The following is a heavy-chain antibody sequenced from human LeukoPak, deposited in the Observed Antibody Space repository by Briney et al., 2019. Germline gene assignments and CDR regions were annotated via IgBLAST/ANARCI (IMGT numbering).Heavy chain of an antibody. CDR2: ISYDGSNK. D-gene: IGHD2-21*01. V-gene: IGHV3-30-3*01. CDR3: ARDAVIAIRSNWFDP. Sequence: PGGSLRLSCAASGFTFSSYAMHWVRQAPGKGLEWVAVISYDGSNKYYADSVKGRFTISRDNSKNTLYLQMNSLRAEDTAVYYCARDAVIAIRSNWFDPWGQGTLVTVSS. J-gene: IGHJ5*02. CDR1: GFTFSSYA.